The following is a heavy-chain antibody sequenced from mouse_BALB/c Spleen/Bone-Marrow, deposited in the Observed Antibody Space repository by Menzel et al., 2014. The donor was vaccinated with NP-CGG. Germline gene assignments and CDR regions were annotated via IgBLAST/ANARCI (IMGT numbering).Heavy chain of an antibody. V-gene: IGHV1-9*01. Sequence: AQLQQSGAELMKPGASVKISCEATGYTFSSYWIEWVKQRPGHGLEWIGEILPGSGSTNYNEKFKGKATFTADTSSNTAYMQLSSLTSEDSAVYYCASFYGRFAYWGQGTLVTVSA. CDR1: GYTFSSYW. CDR2: ILPGSGST. CDR3: ASFYGRFAY. D-gene: IGHD1-1*02. J-gene: IGHJ3*01.